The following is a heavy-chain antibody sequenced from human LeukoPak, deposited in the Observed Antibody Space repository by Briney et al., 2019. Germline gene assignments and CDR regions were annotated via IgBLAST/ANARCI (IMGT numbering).Heavy chain of an antibody. CDR2: IFESGST. J-gene: IGHJ3*02. Sequence: PSETLSLTCTVSGVSISGSTYFWGWIRQPPGKGLEWFGSIFESGSTYYNPSLKSRVTIAVDTSRNQFSLRLTSMTPTDTAVYYCARTGFVGTTDHDAFDIWGQGTLVTVSS. D-gene: IGHD1-26*01. V-gene: IGHV4-39*01. CDR3: ARTGFVGTTDHDAFDI. CDR1: GVSISGSTYF.